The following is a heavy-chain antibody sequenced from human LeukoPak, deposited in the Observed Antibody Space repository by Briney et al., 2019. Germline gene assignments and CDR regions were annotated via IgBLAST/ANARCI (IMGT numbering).Heavy chain of an antibody. CDR2: IYPGDSDT. V-gene: IGHV5-51*01. D-gene: IGHD6-13*01. J-gene: IGHJ3*02. CDR1: GYSFTSYW. Sequence: GESLKISCKGSGYSFTSYWIGWVRQMPGKGLEWMGIIYPGDSDTRYSPSFQGQVTISADKSISTAYLQWSSLKASDTAMYYCARDAAGAAAGTEDYDAFDIWGQGTMVTVSS. CDR3: ARDAAGAAAGTEDYDAFDI.